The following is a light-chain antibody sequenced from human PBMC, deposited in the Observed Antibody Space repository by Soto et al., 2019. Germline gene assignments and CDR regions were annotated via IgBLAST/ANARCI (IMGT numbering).Light chain of an antibody. CDR2: AAS. V-gene: IGKV1-9*01. CDR1: QGISSY. CDR3: QQAKSFPLT. J-gene: IGKJ5*01. Sequence: DIQLTQSPSFLSASVGDRVTITCRASQGISSYLAWYQQKPGKAPKLLIYAASTLQSGVPSRFSGSGLGTNFTLTITSLQPEDSATYFCQQAKSFPLTFGQGTRLEIK.